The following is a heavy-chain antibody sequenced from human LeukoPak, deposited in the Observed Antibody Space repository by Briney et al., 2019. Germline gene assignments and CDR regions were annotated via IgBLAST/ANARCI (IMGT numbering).Heavy chain of an antibody. CDR3: ARGRETRGWGYSSSWYGGYYYYYMDV. D-gene: IGHD6-13*01. V-gene: IGHV1-18*01. Sequence: ASVKVSCKASGYTFTSYGISWVRQAPGQGLEWMGWISAYNGNTNYAQKLQGRVTMTTDTSTSTAYMELSRLRSDDTAVYYCARGRETRGWGYSSSWYGGYYYYYMDVWGKGTTVTISS. J-gene: IGHJ6*03. CDR2: ISAYNGNT. CDR1: GYTFTSYG.